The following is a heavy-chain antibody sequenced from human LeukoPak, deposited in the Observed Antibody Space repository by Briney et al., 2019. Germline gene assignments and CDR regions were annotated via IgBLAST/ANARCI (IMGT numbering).Heavy chain of an antibody. CDR3: ARYSSSWYAFDI. D-gene: IGHD6-13*01. V-gene: IGHV3-21*03. CDR1: GFTFSRYS. J-gene: IGHJ3*02. CDR2: ISSNSYYI. Sequence: GGSLRLSCAASGFTFSRYSMNWVRQAPGKGLEWVSTISSNSYYIYYADSVKGRFTISRDNSKNTLYLQMNSLRAEDTAVYYCARYSSSWYAFDIWGQGTMVTVSS.